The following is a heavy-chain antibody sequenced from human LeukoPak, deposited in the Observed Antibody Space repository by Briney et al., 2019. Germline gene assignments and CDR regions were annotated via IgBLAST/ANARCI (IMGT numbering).Heavy chain of an antibody. CDR3: ARGVRYNYGLYYYYGMDV. CDR1: GYTFTSHV. J-gene: IGHJ6*02. Sequence: GASVKVSCKASGYTFTSHVMHWVRQAPGHRLDWMGWIDTGNGNTQYSQKFQGRVTITRDTSASTAYMELSSLRSEDTAVYYCARGVRYNYGLYYYYGMDVWGQGTTVTVSS. CDR2: IDTGNGNT. V-gene: IGHV1-3*04. D-gene: IGHD5-18*01.